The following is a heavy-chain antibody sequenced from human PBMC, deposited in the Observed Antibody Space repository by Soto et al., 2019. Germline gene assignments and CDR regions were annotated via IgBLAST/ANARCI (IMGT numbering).Heavy chain of an antibody. CDR2: TYYRSKWYN. D-gene: IGHD1-7*01. CDR3: AREQLELRVRYYYYGMEV. V-gene: IGHV6-1*01. Sequence: SQTLSLTCAISGDSVSSNSAAWNWIRQSPSRGLEWLGRTYYRSKWYNDYAVSVKSRITINPDTSKNQFSLQLNSVTPEDTAVYYCAREQLELRVRYYYYGMEVWGQGTTVTVSS. J-gene: IGHJ6*02. CDR1: GDSVSSNSAA.